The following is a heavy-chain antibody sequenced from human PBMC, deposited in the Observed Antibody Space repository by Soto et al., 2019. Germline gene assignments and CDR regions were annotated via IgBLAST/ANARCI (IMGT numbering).Heavy chain of an antibody. CDR1: GLTFSDFY. Sequence: QVQLVESGGGLVKPGGSLRLSCAASGLTFSDFYMSWIRQAPGKGLECVSFISAGGDTIYYADSVKGRFTISRDNAKNSLFLQMNSLRAEDTAVYYCARGHNALAYWGQGTLVTVSS. CDR2: ISAGGDTI. CDR3: ARGHNALAY. D-gene: IGHD1-1*01. V-gene: IGHV3-11*01. J-gene: IGHJ4*02.